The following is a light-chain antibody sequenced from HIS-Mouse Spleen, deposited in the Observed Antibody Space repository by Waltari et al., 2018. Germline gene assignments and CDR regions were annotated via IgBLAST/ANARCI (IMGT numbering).Light chain of an antibody. CDR3: SSYTSSSTPLYV. V-gene: IGLV2-14*03. CDR1: SSDVGGYNY. CDR2: DFS. J-gene: IGLJ1*01. Sequence: QSALTQPASVSGSPGQSITISCTGTSSDVGGYNYVSWYQQHPGKAPKLKIYDFSNRPSGVCNRFSGSKAGNTASLTISGLQAEDEADYYCSSYTSSSTPLYVFGTGTKVTVL.